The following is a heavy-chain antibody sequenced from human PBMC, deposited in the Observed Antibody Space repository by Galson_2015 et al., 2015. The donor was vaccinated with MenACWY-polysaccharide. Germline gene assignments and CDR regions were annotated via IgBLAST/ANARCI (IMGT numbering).Heavy chain of an antibody. CDR2: ISWNSGSI. CDR1: GFTFADYA. V-gene: IGHV3-9*01. J-gene: IGHJ4*02. CDR3: ARTKTVNYYGSVSYNVVGY. Sequence: SLRLSCAASGFTFADYAMHWVRHAPGKGLEWVSGISWNSGSIGYADSVKGRFTISRVTMTRNTSISTAYMELSSLRSEDTAVYYCARTKTVNYYGSVSYNVVGYWGQGTLVTVSS. D-gene: IGHD3-10*01.